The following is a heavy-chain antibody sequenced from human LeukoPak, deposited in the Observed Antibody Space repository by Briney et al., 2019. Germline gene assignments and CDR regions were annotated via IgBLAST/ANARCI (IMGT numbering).Heavy chain of an antibody. D-gene: IGHD5-18*01. V-gene: IGHV3-21*01. CDR2: ISSSSSYI. CDR1: GFTFSSYS. J-gene: IGHJ4*02. CDR3: ARAMVTAEYYFDY. Sequence: GGSLRLSCAASGFTFSSYSMNWVRQAPGKGLEWVSSISSSSSYIYYADSVKGRFTISRDNAKNSLYLQMNSLRAEDTAVYCCARAMVTAEYYFDYWGQGTLVTVSS.